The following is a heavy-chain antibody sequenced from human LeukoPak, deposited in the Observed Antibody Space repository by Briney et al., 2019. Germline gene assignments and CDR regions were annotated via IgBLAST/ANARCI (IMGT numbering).Heavy chain of an antibody. CDR2: ISYDGSNK. CDR1: GFTFSSYA. V-gene: IGHV3-30*04. J-gene: IGHJ4*02. CDR3: ARVNRMGIVATGGFNY. D-gene: IGHD5-12*01. Sequence: GRSLRLSCAASGFTFSSYAMHWVRQAPGKGLEWVAVISYDGSNKYYADSVKGRFTISRDNSKNTLYLQMNSLRAEDTAVYCCARVNRMGIVATGGFNYWGQGTLVTVSS.